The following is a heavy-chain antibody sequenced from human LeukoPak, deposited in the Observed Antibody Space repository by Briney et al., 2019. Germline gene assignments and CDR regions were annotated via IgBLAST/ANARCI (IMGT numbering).Heavy chain of an antibody. CDR1: GGSISNYY. V-gene: IGHV4-4*07. J-gene: IGHJ2*01. CDR3: ARHYCGGDCYSRWYFDL. Sequence: PSETLSLTCTVSGGSISNYYWSWIRQPAGKGLEWIGRVYSSGSTNYNPSLKSRVTMSVDTSKNQFSLKLSSVTVADTAVYYCARHYCGGDCYSRWYFDLWGRGTLVTVSS. CDR2: VYSSGST. D-gene: IGHD2-21*02.